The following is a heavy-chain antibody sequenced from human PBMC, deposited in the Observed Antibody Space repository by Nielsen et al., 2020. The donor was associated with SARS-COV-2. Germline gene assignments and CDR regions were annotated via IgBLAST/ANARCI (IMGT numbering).Heavy chain of an antibody. CDR3: ARPNSGSYYYGMDV. Sequence: GESLKISCAASGFTFDDYGMHWVRQAPGKGLEWVAVISYDGSNKYYADSVKGRFTISRDNSKNTLYLQMNSLRAEDTAVYYCARPNSGSYYYGMDVWGQGTTVTVSS. J-gene: IGHJ6*02. D-gene: IGHD1-26*01. CDR1: GFTFDDYG. CDR2: ISYDGSNK. V-gene: IGHV3-30*03.